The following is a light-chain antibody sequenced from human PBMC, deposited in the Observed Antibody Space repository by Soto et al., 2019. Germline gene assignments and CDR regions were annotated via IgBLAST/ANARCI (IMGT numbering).Light chain of an antibody. CDR3: QQRSSWPSIT. CDR2: GAS. CDR1: QSVTTN. V-gene: IGKV3-11*01. J-gene: IGKJ5*01. Sequence: IVMTQSPATLSVSPGERVTLYCGASQSVTTNLAWYQQKPGQAPRVLIYGASHRATGIPARFSGSGSGTDFTLTISRLEPEDFAVYYCQQRSSWPSITFGQGTRLEIK.